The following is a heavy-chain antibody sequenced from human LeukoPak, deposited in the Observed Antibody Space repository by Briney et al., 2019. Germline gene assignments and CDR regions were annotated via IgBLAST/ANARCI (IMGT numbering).Heavy chain of an antibody. J-gene: IGHJ5*02. CDR3: ARLRVVVGTRGPQWFDP. CDR2: MYTSGST. CDR1: GDSISSYY. D-gene: IGHD1-1*01. V-gene: IGHV4-4*07. Sequence: SETLSPTCTVSGDSISSYYWSWIRQPAGKGLEWIGHMYTSGSTNYNPSLKSRVTMSVDTSKNQLSLKVRSATAADTAVYYCARLRVVVGTRGPQWFDPWGQGTLVTVSS.